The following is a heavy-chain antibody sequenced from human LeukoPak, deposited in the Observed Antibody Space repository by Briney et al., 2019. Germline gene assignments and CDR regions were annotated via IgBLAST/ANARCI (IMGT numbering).Heavy chain of an antibody. CDR3: ASGGCSGGSCYYYYYMDV. J-gene: IGHJ6*03. CDR1: GFTFSSYS. V-gene: IGHV3-21*01. D-gene: IGHD2-15*01. CDR2: ISSSSSYI. Sequence: PGGSLRLSCAASGFTFSSYSMNWVRQAPGKGLEWVSSISSSSSYIYYADSVKGRFTISRDNAKNSLYLQMNSLRAEDTAVYYCASGGCSGGSCYYYYYMDVWGKGTTVTVSS.